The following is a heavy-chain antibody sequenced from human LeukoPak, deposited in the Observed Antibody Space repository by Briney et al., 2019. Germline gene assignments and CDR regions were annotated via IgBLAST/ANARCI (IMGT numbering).Heavy chain of an antibody. CDR3: ARGAYNGSWYYY. CDR2: IDHSGTT. CDR1: GGSFSGYQ. V-gene: IGHV4-34*01. Sequence: SETLSLTCGVSGGSFSGYQWTWIRQSPGKGMEWIGQIDHSGTTNYDPSLKSRLTMSVDTSKNQFSLKLNSVTSADTAVSYCARGAYNGSWYYYWGQGALVTVSS. J-gene: IGHJ4*02. D-gene: IGHD6-13*01.